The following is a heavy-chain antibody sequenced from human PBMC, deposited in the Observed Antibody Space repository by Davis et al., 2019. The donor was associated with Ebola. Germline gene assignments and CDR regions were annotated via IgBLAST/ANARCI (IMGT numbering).Heavy chain of an antibody. V-gene: IGHV5-51*01. CDR2: IFPGDSDT. Sequence: GESLKISCKGSGYDFSNLWIGWVRQMPGKGLECMGIIFPGDSDTRYSPSFQGQVTISADKSISTAYLQWSSLQASDTAIYYCARGTNGYNPGGYFDSWGQGTLVTVSS. CDR3: ARGTNGYNPGGYFDS. D-gene: IGHD5-24*01. J-gene: IGHJ4*02. CDR1: GYDFSNLW.